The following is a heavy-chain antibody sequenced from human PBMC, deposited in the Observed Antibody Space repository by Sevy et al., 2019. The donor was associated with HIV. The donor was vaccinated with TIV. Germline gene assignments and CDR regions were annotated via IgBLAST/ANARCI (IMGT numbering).Heavy chain of an antibody. CDR1: GFTFSSYA. V-gene: IGHV3-30-3*01. CDR3: ARDIDIVVVPAASYYYGMDV. CDR2: ISYVGSNK. J-gene: IGHJ6*02. D-gene: IGHD2-2*01. Sequence: GGSLRLSCAASGFTFSSYAMHWVRQAPGKGLEWVAVISYVGSNKYYADSVKGRFTISRDNSKNTLYLQMNSLRAEDTAVYYCARDIDIVVVPAASYYYGMDVWGQGTTVTVSS.